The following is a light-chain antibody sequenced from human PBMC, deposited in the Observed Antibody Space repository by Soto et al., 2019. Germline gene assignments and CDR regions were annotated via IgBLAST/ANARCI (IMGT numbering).Light chain of an antibody. CDR1: QSLSSR. Sequence: DIHMTQSPSTLSASVGDRFTTAFRVSQSLSSRLAWYQQKPGKAPELLIYDASSLKSGVPSRFSGSESGTEFTLTISSLQPDDFATYYCQQDNNFWTFGQGTKVDI. CDR3: QQDNNFWT. J-gene: IGKJ1*01. V-gene: IGKV1-5*01. CDR2: DAS.